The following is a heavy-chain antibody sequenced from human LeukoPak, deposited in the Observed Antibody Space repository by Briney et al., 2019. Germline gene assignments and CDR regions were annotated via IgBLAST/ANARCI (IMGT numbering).Heavy chain of an antibody. CDR1: GGSISSYY. CDR2: IYYSGST. V-gene: IGHV4-59*01. Sequence: PSETLSLTCTGSGGSISSYYWRWIRQPPGKGLEWIGYIYYSGSTNYNPSLKSRVTISVDTSKNQFSLKLSSVTAADTAVYYCARGGSGWIYYFDYWGQGTLVTVSS. D-gene: IGHD6-19*01. CDR3: ARGGSGWIYYFDY. J-gene: IGHJ4*02.